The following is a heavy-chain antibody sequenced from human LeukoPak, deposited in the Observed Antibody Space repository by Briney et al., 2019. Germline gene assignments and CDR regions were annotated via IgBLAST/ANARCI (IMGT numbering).Heavy chain of an antibody. V-gene: IGHV1-2*02. CDR3: ARDRSYYYDSSGYFWGRGDAFDI. CDR2: INPNSGGT. CDR1: GYTFTSYG. Sequence: ASVKVSCKASGYTFTSYGISWVRQAPGQGLEWMGWINPNSGGTNYAQKFQGRVTMTRDTSISTAYMELSRLRSDDTAVYYCARDRSYYYDSSGYFWGRGDAFDIWGQGTMVTVSS. D-gene: IGHD3-22*01. J-gene: IGHJ3*02.